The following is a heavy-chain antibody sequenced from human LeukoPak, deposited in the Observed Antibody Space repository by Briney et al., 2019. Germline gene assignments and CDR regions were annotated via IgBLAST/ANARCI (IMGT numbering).Heavy chain of an antibody. CDR1: GYSISSGYF. CDR3: AQAYSSSWYFNWFDP. D-gene: IGHD6-13*01. CDR2: IYHSGST. J-gene: IGHJ5*02. Sequence: SSETLSLTCTVSGYSISSGYFWGWIRQPPGKGLEWIGTIYHSGSTYYNASLESRVTISVDTSKNQFSLKLSSVTAADTAVYYCAQAYSSSWYFNWFDPWGQGTLVTVSS. V-gene: IGHV4-38-2*02.